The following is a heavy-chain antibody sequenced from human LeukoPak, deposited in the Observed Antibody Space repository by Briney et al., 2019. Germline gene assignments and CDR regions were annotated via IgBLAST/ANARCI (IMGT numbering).Heavy chain of an antibody. CDR1: GFTFSSYA. D-gene: IGHD6-13*01. V-gene: IGHV3-21*01. CDR2: ISSSSSYI. CDR3: ARGLAAAGTYYFDY. Sequence: GGSLRLSCAASGFTFSSYAMSWVRQAPGKGLEWVSSISSSSSYIYYADSVKGRFTISRDNAKNSLYLQMNSLRAEDTAVYYCARGLAAAGTYYFDYWGQGTLVTVSS. J-gene: IGHJ4*02.